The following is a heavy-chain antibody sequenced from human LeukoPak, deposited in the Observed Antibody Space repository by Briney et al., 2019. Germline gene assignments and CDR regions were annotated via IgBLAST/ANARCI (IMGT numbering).Heavy chain of an antibody. CDR2: IYYTGST. D-gene: IGHD1-26*01. V-gene: IGHV4-61*01. J-gene: IGHJ4*02. Sequence: SETLSLTCTVSGGSVSSGRYYWSWLRQPPGKGLEWIGYIYYTGSTKYNPSLKSRVTISADSSKNQFSLRLTSVTAADTAVYYCARDSGSYPLGYFDYWGQGTVVSVSS. CDR1: GGSVSSGRYY. CDR3: ARDSGSYPLGYFDY.